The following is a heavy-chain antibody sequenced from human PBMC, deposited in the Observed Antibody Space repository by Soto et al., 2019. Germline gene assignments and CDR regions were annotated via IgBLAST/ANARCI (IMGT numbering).Heavy chain of an antibody. CDR3: ARAVMELRHDDAFAI. V-gene: IGHV1-69*13. CDR1: GGTFSSYA. Sequence: SVKVSCKASGGTFSSYAISWVRQAPGQGLEWMGGIIPIFGTANYAQKFQGRVTITADESTSTAYMELSSLRSEDTAVYYCARAVMELRHDDAFAIWAQGTMVTVSS. D-gene: IGHD1-7*01. J-gene: IGHJ3*02. CDR2: IIPIFGTA.